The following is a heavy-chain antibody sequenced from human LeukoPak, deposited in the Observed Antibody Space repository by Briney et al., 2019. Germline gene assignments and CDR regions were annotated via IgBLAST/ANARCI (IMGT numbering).Heavy chain of an antibody. D-gene: IGHD3-22*01. CDR2: IYYSGST. J-gene: IGHJ4*02. Sequence: SETLSLTCTVSGGSISSYYWSWIRQPPGKGLEWIGYIYYSGSTNYNPSLKSRVTISVDTSKNQFSLKVWFVNAADTAVYYCARHAYYYDSSGYLPYYFDYWGQGTLVTVSS. CDR1: GGSISSYY. CDR3: ARHAYYYDSSGYLPYYFDY. V-gene: IGHV4-59*08.